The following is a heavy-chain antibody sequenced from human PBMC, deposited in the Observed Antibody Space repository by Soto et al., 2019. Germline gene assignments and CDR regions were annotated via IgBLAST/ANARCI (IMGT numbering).Heavy chain of an antibody. Sequence: GGSLRLSCAASGFTFNSYGMSWVRQAPGKGPEWVSAITGSGGGTYYADSVKGRFTISRDKSKNTLYLQMDSLRPEDTAVYYCAKGLRSGSGTYYNRYFDSWGQGTLVTVSS. D-gene: IGHD3-10*01. J-gene: IGHJ4*02. CDR1: GFTFNSYG. CDR3: AKGLRSGSGTYYNRYFDS. V-gene: IGHV3-23*01. CDR2: ITGSGGGT.